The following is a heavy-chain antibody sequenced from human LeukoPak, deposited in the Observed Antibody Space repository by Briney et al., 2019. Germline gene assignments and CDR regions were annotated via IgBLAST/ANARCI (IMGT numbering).Heavy chain of an antibody. CDR2: ISGSGGGT. V-gene: IGHV3-23*01. J-gene: IGHJ6*02. Sequence: PGGSLRLSCAASGFTFTSYAMSWVRQAPGKGLEWVSAISGSGGGTYYADSVKGRFTTSRDNSKNTLYLQMNSLRAEDTAVYYCAKGDFYGDYPYGMDVWGQGTTVTVS. CDR1: GFTFTSYA. D-gene: IGHD3-3*01. CDR3: AKGDFYGDYPYGMDV.